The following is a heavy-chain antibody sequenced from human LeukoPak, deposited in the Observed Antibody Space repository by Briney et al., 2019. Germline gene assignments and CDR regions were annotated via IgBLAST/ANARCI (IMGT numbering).Heavy chain of an antibody. CDR2: ISSGSSYI. CDR3: AKVSDYDILTGYYDRGGYFDY. CDR1: GFTFSRYS. Sequence: GGSLRFSCAASGFTFSRYSMNWVRQAPGKGLEWVSSISSGSSYIYYADSVKGRFTISRDNAKDSLYLQMNSLRAEDTALYYCAKVSDYDILTGYYDRGGYFDYWGQGTLVTVSS. D-gene: IGHD3-9*01. J-gene: IGHJ4*02. V-gene: IGHV3-21*04.